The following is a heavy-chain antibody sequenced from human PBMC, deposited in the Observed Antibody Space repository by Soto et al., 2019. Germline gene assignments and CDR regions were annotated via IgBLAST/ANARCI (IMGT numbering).Heavy chain of an antibody. CDR2: ISGSGGST. J-gene: IGHJ5*02. D-gene: IGHD3-3*01. CDR1: GFTFSSYA. CDR3: AKDLKGDDFWSGYYGNWFDP. V-gene: IGHV3-23*01. Sequence: GGSLRLSCAASGFTFSSYAMSWVSQAPGKGLEWVSAISGSGGSTYYADSVKGRFTISRDNSKNTLYLQMNSLRAEDTAVYYCAKDLKGDDFWSGYYGNWFDPWGQGTLVTVSS.